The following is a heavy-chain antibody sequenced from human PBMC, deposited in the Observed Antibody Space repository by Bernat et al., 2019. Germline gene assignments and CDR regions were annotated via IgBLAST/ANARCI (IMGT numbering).Heavy chain of an antibody. Sequence: EVQLVESGGGLVKPGGSLRLSCAASGFIFSTYSMNWVRQAPGKGLEWVSSISSSSTYIYYADSVKGRFTISRDNAKNSLYLQMNSLRAEDTAGYYCAELYSRSSTLDYWGPGTLVTVSS. CDR2: ISSSSTYI. V-gene: IGHV3-21*01. CDR3: AELYSRSSTLDY. CDR1: GFIFSTYS. D-gene: IGHD6-6*01. J-gene: IGHJ4*02.